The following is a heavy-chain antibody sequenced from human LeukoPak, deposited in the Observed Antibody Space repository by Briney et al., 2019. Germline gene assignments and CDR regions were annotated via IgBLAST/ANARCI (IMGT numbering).Heavy chain of an antibody. CDR1: GGSFSGYY. CDR3: AGPFDYRDSHYYYYYMDV. V-gene: IGHV4-34*01. J-gene: IGHJ6*03. Sequence: SDPLSLTCAVYGGSFSGYYWSWIRQPPGKGLEWIGEINHSGSTNYNPSLKSGVAVSVDTSKNQFSLKLSSVTAADTAVYYCAGPFDYRDSHYYYYYMDVWGKGTTVTVSS. D-gene: IGHD4-17*01. CDR2: INHSGST.